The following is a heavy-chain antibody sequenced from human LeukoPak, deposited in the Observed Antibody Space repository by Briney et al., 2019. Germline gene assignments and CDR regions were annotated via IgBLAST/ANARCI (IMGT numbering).Heavy chain of an antibody. CDR2: ISYDGSNK. CDR3: AKVIVATIAHYYYGMDV. CDR1: GFTFSSYG. J-gene: IGHJ6*02. D-gene: IGHD5-12*01. V-gene: IGHV3-30*18. Sequence: GGSLRLSCAASGFTFSSYGMHWVRQAPGKGLEWVAVISYDGSNKYYADSVKGRFTISRDNSKNTLYLQMNSLRAEDTAVYYCAKVIVATIAHYYYGMDVWGQGTTVTVSS.